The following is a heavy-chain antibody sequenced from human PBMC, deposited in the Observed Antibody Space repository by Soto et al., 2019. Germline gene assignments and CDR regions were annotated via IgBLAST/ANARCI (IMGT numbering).Heavy chain of an antibody. CDR1: GFTFSSYS. CDR3: ARDRWYCSGGSCYTYYFDY. J-gene: IGHJ4*02. Sequence: GGSLRLSCAASGFTFSSYSMNWVRQAPGKGLEWVSSISSSSYIYYADSVKGRFTISRDNAKNSLYLQMNSLRAEDTAVYYCARDRWYCSGGSCYTYYFDYWGQGTLVTVSS. V-gene: IGHV3-21*01. CDR2: ISSSSYI. D-gene: IGHD2-15*01.